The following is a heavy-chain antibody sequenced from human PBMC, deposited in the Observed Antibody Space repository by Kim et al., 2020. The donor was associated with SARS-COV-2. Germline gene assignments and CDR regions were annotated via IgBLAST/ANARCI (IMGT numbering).Heavy chain of an antibody. CDR3: ARELVVPAAMLDY. J-gene: IGHJ4*02. D-gene: IGHD2-2*01. Sequence: GGSLRLSCAASGFTFSSYSMNWVRQAPGKGLEWVSSISSSSSYIYYADSVKGRFTISRDNAKNSLYLQMNSLRAEDTAVYYCARELVVPAAMLDYWGQGTLVTVSS. V-gene: IGHV3-21*01. CDR2: ISSSSSYI. CDR1: GFTFSSYS.